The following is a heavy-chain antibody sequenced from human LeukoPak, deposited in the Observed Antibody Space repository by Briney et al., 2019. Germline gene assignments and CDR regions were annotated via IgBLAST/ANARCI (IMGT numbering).Heavy chain of an antibody. Sequence: GGSLRLSCAASGFTFSSYWMSWVRQAPGKGLGWVANIKQDGSEKYYVDSVKGRFTISRDNAKNSLYLQMNSLRAEDTAVYYCARVKGYSGYDVYYFDYWGQGTLVTVSS. V-gene: IGHV3-7*01. CDR1: GFTFSSYW. D-gene: IGHD5-12*01. CDR2: IKQDGSEK. J-gene: IGHJ4*02. CDR3: ARVKGYSGYDVYYFDY.